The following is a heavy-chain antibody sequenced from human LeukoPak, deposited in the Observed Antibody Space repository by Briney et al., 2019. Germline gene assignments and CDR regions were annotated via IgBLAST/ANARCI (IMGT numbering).Heavy chain of an antibody. CDR2: IKQDGSEK. CDR1: GFTFSSYW. Sequence: GGSLRLSCAASGFTFSSYWMSWVRQAPGKGLEWVANIKQDGSEKYYVDSVKGRFTISRDNAKNSLYLQMNSLRAEDTAVYYCATTRDNWNDDPDAYDVWGQGTTVTVSS. CDR3: ATTRDNWNDDPDAYDV. J-gene: IGHJ3*01. V-gene: IGHV3-7*01. D-gene: IGHD1-20*01.